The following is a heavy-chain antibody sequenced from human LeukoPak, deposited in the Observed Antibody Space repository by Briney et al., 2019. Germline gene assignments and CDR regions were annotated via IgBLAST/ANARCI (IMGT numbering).Heavy chain of an antibody. V-gene: IGHV3-66*01. Sequence: GGSLRLSCAASGFTVSSNHMSWVRQAPGKGLEWVSVIYSGGSTNYAESVKGRFTISRDNSKDTLYLQMNSLRAEDTAVYYCAVTATSFDYWGQGTLVTVSS. CDR3: AVTATSFDY. CDR1: GFTVSSNH. J-gene: IGHJ4*02. CDR2: IYSGGST. D-gene: IGHD2-21*02.